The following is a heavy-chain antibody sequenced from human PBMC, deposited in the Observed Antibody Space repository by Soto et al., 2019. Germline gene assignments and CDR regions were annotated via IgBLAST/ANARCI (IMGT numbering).Heavy chain of an antibody. CDR3: ASQVGATRPFDY. V-gene: IGHV4-31*03. J-gene: IGHJ4*02. D-gene: IGHD1-26*01. Sequence: SETLSLTCTVSGGSISSGGYYWSWIRQHPGKGLEWIGYIYYSGSTYYNPSLKSRVTISVDTSKNQFSLELSSVTAADTAVYYCASQVGATRPFDYWGQGTLVTVSS. CDR1: GGSISSGGYY. CDR2: IYYSGST.